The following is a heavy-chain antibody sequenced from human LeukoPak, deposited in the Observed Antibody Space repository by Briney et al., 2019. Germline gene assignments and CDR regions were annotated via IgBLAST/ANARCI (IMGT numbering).Heavy chain of an antibody. D-gene: IGHD3-22*01. V-gene: IGHV4-59*04. CDR3: ATPDSSGYYYLY. CDR1: GFTFSDYN. J-gene: IGHJ4*02. Sequence: GSLRLSCAASGFTFSDYNMRWIRQPPGKGLEWIGNIYYSGSTYYNPSLESRVTISVDTSKNQFSLKLSPVTAADTAVYYCATPDSSGYYYLYWGQGALVTVSS. CDR2: IYYSGST.